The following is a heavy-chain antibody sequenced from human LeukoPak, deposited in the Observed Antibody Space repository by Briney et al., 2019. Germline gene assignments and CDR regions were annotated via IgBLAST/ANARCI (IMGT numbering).Heavy chain of an antibody. J-gene: IGHJ6*02. CDR3: AKGRYCDSTTCAYHGLDV. V-gene: IGHV3-23*01. CDR2: ITGSGGTT. Sequence: QTGGSLRLPCAASGFTFSSYAMSWVRRAPGKGLEWVSTITGSGGTTNYADSVKGRFTISRDNSKNTLSLQVNSLSAEDTAIYYCAKGRYCDSTTCAYHGLDVWGQGTTVTVSS. D-gene: IGHD2-2*01. CDR1: GFTFSSYA.